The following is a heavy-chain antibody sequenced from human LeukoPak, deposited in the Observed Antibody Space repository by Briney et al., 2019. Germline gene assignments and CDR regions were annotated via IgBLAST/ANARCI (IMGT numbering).Heavy chain of an antibody. V-gene: IGHV1-3*01. CDR3: ARSFYYDSSGYSNWFDP. CDR2: INAGNGNT. CDR1: GYTFTTYA. D-gene: IGHD3-22*01. Sequence: ASVKVSCKASGYTFTTYAIHWVRQAPGQRLEWMGWINAGNGNTKYSQKFQARVTITRDTSASAAYMELSSLGSEDTAVYYCARSFYYDSSGYSNWFDPWGQGTLVTVSS. J-gene: IGHJ5*02.